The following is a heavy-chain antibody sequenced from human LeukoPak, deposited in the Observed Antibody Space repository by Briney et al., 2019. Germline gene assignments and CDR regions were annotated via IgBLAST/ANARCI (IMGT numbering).Heavy chain of an antibody. D-gene: IGHD5-12*01. CDR3: ARSSGYAEPDYFDY. CDR2: IYYSGST. CDR1: GGSISSGGYY. J-gene: IGHJ4*02. V-gene: IGHV4-31*03. Sequence: PSETLSLTCTVSGGSISSGGYYWSWIRQHPGKGLEWIGYIYYSGSTYYNPSLKSRVTISVDTSKNQFSLKLSSVTAADTAVYYCARSSGYAEPDYFDYWGQGTLVTVSS.